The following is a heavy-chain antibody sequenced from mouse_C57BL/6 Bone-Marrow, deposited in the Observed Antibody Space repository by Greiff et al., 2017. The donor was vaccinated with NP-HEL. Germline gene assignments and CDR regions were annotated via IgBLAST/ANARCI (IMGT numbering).Heavy chain of an antibody. Sequence: QVQLQQPGAELVRPGTSVKLSCKASGYTFTSYWMHWVKQRPGQGLEWIGVIDPSDSYTNYNQKFKGKATLTVDTSSSTAYMQLSSLTSEDSAVYYCASFSPGGPPYYFDYWGQGTTLTVSS. CDR2: IDPSDSYT. CDR3: ASFSPGGPPYYFDY. V-gene: IGHV1-59*01. CDR1: GYTFTSYW. J-gene: IGHJ2*01.